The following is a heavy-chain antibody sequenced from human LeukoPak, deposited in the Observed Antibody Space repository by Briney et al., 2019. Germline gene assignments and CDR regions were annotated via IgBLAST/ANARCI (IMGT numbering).Heavy chain of an antibody. J-gene: IGHJ4*02. CDR3: ARAGGREDFDY. V-gene: IGHV1-2*02. CDR2: INPNSGGT. CDR1: GYTFTGDS. D-gene: IGHD3-16*01. Sequence: ASVKVSCKASGYTFTGDSLHRVRQAPGQGVEWMGWINPNSGGTNYAQKFQGRVTMTRDTSISTAYMELSRLRSDDTAVYYCARAGGREDFDYWGQGTLVTVSS.